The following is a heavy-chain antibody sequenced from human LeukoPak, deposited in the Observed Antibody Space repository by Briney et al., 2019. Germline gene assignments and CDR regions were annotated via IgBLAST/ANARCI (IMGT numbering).Heavy chain of an antibody. V-gene: IGHV1-46*01. CDR3: ARGRDYYAITGYHNSFDA. CDR1: GYTFTRYY. D-gene: IGHD3-22*01. J-gene: IGHJ5*02. Sequence: GASVKVSCKASGYTFTRYYMHWVRQAHGHGLEWMGIISPSGDSTSYAQKFQGRVTMTRDTASRTVYLDLGGLRSEDTAVYYCARGRDYYAITGYHNSFDAWGQGTLVTVSS. CDR2: ISPSGDST.